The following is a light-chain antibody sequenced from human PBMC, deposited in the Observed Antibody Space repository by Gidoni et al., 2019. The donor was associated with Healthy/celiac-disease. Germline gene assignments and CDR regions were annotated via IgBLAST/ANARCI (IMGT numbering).Light chain of an antibody. J-gene: IGKJ3*01. V-gene: IGKV3-20*01. Sequence: IVLTQSPSTLSLSPGERATLSCRASQSVSSSYLAWYQQKPGQAPRLLIYGASSRATGIPDRFSGSGSGTDFTLTISRLEPEDFAVYYCQQYGSSPTFGPGTKVDIK. CDR1: QSVSSSY. CDR2: GAS. CDR3: QQYGSSPT.